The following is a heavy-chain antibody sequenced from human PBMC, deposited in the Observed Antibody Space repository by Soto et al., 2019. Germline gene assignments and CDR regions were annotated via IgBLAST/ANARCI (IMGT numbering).Heavy chain of an antibody. CDR3: ARDLPPVDY. CDR1: GYTFSSYH. CDR2: ISAYNGNT. Sequence: QIQLVQSGAEVKKPGASVKVSCKASGYTFSSYHITWVRQAPGQGLEWMGWISAYNGNTNYAQNLQGRVTMTTEPPTSAANMELRSPRSDDTAGYYCARDLPPVDYWGQGTLVTVSS. V-gene: IGHV1-18*01. J-gene: IGHJ4*02.